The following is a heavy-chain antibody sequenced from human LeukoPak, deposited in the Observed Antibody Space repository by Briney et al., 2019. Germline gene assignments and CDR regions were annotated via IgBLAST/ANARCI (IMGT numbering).Heavy chain of an antibody. CDR2: IRYDGSNK. CDR1: GFTFSSYG. Sequence: GSLRLSCAASGFTFSSYGMHWVRQAPGKGLEWVAFIRYDGSNKYYADSVKGRFTISRDNSKNTLYLQMNSLRAEDTAVYYCAKDLHDMITFGGVIGGPDYWGQGTLVTVSS. D-gene: IGHD3-16*02. CDR3: AKDLHDMITFGGVIGGPDY. J-gene: IGHJ4*02. V-gene: IGHV3-30*02.